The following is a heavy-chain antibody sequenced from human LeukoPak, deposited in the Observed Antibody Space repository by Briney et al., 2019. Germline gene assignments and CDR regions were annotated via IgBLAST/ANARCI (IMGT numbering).Heavy chain of an antibody. D-gene: IGHD6-19*01. CDR2: IYYSGST. CDR1: GGSMSPYH. CDR3: ARAVSGRFDY. J-gene: IGHJ4*02. V-gene: IGHV4-59*08. Sequence: SETLSLTCTVSGGSMSPYHWGWIRQPPVKGLEWTGYIYYSGSTNYNPSLNSRVTISVDTSKDQFSLRLSSVTAADTAIYYCARAVSGRFDYWGQGTLVTVSS.